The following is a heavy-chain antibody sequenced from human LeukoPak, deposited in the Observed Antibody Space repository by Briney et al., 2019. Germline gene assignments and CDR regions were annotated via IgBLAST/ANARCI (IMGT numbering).Heavy chain of an antibody. D-gene: IGHD5-18*01. V-gene: IGHV1-8*01. CDR2: MNPNSGNT. Sequence: ASVKVSCKASGYTFTSYDINWVRQATGQGLEWMGWMNPNSGNTGYAQKFQGRVTMTRNTSISTAYMELSSLRSEDTAVYYCAKANTAMARFDYWGQGTLVTVSS. CDR1: GYTFTSYD. J-gene: IGHJ4*02. CDR3: AKANTAMARFDY.